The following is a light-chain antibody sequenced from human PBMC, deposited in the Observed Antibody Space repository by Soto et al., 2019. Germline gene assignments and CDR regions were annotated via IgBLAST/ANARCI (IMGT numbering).Light chain of an antibody. J-gene: IGLJ1*01. CDR3: TSYTSATTYV. CDR1: SSDVGAYNY. V-gene: IGLV2-14*01. Sequence: QSVLTQPASVSGSPGQSITISCTGTSSDVGAYNYDSWYQQYPGEAPKVIIYDVSHRPAGVSNRFSCSKSGNTASLTISCLQSQDEADYYCTSYTSATTYVFGTGTKVTV. CDR2: DVS.